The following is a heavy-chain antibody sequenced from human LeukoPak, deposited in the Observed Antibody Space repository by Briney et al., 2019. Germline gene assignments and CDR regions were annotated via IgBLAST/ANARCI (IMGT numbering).Heavy chain of an antibody. J-gene: IGHJ5*02. CDR3: ARNTAVALDP. Sequence: SETLSLTCAVYGVSFSGYYWSWIRQPPGKGLEWIGEINHSGSTNYNPSLKSRVTISVDTSKNQFSLKLSSVTAADTAVYYCARNTAVALDPWGQGTLVTVSS. D-gene: IGHD2-21*02. CDR2: INHSGST. CDR1: GVSFSGYY. V-gene: IGHV4-34*01.